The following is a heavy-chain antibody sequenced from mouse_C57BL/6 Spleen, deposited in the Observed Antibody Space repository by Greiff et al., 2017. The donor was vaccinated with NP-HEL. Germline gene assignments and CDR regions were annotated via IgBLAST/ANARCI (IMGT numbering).Heavy chain of an antibody. V-gene: IGHV5-6*01. Sequence: EVKLMESGGDLVKPGGSLKLSCAASGFTFSSYGMSWVRQTPDKRLEWVATISSGGSYTYYPDSVKGRFTISRDNAKNTLYLQMSSLKSEDTAMYYCASPPIYYDYDGYAMDYWGQGTSVTVSS. CDR2: ISSGGSYT. CDR3: ASPPIYYDYDGYAMDY. J-gene: IGHJ4*01. D-gene: IGHD2-4*01. CDR1: GFTFSSYG.